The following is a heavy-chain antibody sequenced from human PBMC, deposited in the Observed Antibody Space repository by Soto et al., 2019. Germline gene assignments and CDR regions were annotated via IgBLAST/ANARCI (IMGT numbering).Heavy chain of an antibody. Sequence: QVELVESGGGVVQPGRSLRLSCAASGFIFSTYGMHWVRQAPGKGLEWVAVIWYDGNMKYYADSVKGRFTISRDNSKNTLYLQMNSLRAEDTAVYYCASLYCSGGSCSSRRDYMDVWGKGTAVTVSS. CDR1: GFIFSTYG. D-gene: IGHD2-15*01. CDR2: IWYDGNMK. J-gene: IGHJ6*03. V-gene: IGHV3-33*01. CDR3: ASLYCSGGSCSSRRDYMDV.